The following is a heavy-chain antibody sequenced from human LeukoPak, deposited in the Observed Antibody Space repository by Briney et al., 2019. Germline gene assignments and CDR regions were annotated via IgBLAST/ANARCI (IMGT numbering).Heavy chain of an antibody. J-gene: IGHJ4*02. D-gene: IGHD5-12*01. V-gene: IGHV3-23*01. CDR1: GFTFSSYV. Sequence: SGGSLRLSCSASGFTFSSYVLSWVRQAPGKGLEWVSAISGSGESIYYADSVKGRFTISRGNSKDTLYLQMNSLTAEDTAVYYCAKDPRGGYSGSWYFDYWGQGTLVTVSS. CDR2: ISGSGESI. CDR3: AKDPRGGYSGSWYFDY.